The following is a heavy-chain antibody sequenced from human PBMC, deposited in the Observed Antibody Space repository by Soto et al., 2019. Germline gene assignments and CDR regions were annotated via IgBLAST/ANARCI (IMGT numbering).Heavy chain of an antibody. V-gene: IGHV4-59*08. J-gene: IGHJ4*02. CDR1: GGSISSYY. CDR3: ARQAQAAGPDY. D-gene: IGHD6-13*01. Sequence: QVQLQESGPGLVKPSETLSLTCTVSGGSISSYYWSWIRQPPGKGLEWIGYIYYSGSTNYNPSLKSRVTISVDTSKNQFSLKLSSVTAADTAVYYCARQAQAAGPDYWGQGTLVTVSS. CDR2: IYYSGST.